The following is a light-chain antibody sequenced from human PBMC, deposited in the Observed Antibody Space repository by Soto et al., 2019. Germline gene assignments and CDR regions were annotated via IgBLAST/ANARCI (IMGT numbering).Light chain of an antibody. CDR3: ETWDSNTRV. CDR1: SGHSSYI. Sequence: QPVLTQSSSXXXXXXXXXXXXCTLSSGHSSYIIAWHQQQPGKAPRYLMKLEGSGSYNKRSGVPDRFSGSSSGADRYLTISNLQFEDEADYYCETWDSNTRVFGGGTKVTVL. CDR2: LEGSGSY. J-gene: IGLJ3*02. V-gene: IGLV4-60*02.